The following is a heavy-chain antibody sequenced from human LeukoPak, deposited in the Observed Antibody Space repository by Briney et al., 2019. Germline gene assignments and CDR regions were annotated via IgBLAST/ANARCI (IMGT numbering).Heavy chain of an antibody. Sequence: GGSLRLSCAASGFTFSSYWMSWVRQAPGKGLEWVANIKQDGSEKYYVDSVKGRFTISRDNAKNSLYLQMNSLRAEDTAVYYCARAGLRFLEWLSRGDYYFHYWGQGTLVTVSS. J-gene: IGHJ4*02. CDR2: IKQDGSEK. CDR1: GFTFSSYW. CDR3: ARAGLRFLEWLSRGDYYFHY. V-gene: IGHV3-7*01. D-gene: IGHD3-3*01.